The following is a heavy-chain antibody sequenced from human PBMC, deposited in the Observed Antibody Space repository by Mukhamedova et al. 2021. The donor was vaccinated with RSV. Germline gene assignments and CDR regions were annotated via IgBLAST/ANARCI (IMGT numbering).Heavy chain of an antibody. V-gene: IGHV1-69*10. CDR2: IIPILGIA. CDR3: ASFVESATPRNQYYFDY. Sequence: PGQGLEWMGGIIPILGIANYAQKFQGRVTITADESTSTAYMELSSLRSEDTAVYYCASFVESATPRNQYYFDYWGQ. D-gene: IGHD1-14*01. J-gene: IGHJ4*02.